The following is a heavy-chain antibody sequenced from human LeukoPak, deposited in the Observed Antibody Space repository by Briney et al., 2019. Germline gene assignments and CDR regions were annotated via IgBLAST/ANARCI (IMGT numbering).Heavy chain of an antibody. CDR2: IYYSGST. CDR1: GGSISSYY. Sequence: SETLSLTCTVSGGSISSYYWSWIRQPPGKGLEWIGYIYYSGSTNYNPSLKSRVTISVDTSKNQFSLKLTSVTAADTAVYYCARTSDTAMITKWGQGTRVTVSS. V-gene: IGHV4-59*08. D-gene: IGHD5-18*01. CDR3: ARTSDTAMITK. J-gene: IGHJ4*02.